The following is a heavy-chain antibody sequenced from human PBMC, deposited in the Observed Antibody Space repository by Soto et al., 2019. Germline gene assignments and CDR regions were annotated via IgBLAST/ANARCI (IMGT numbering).Heavy chain of an antibody. Sequence: TSETLSLTCAVSGGSISSSNWWSWVRQPPGKGLEWIGEIYHSGSTNYNPSLKSRVTISVGKSKNQFSLKLSSVTAADTAVYYCARVWTTVTNWFDPWGQGTLVTVSS. V-gene: IGHV4-4*02. CDR1: GGSISSSNW. CDR3: ARVWTTVTNWFDP. CDR2: IYHSGST. J-gene: IGHJ5*02. D-gene: IGHD4-17*01.